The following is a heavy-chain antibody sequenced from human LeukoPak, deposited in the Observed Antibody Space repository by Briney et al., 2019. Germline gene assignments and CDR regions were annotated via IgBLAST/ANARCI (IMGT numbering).Heavy chain of an antibody. V-gene: IGHV3-9*01. Sequence: GGSLRLSCAASGFTFDDYAMHWVRQAPGKGLEWVSGISWNSGSIGYADSVKGRFTISRDNAKNSLYLQMNSLRAEDTALYYCAKDTDYSGSGSRSGAFDIWGQGTMVTVSS. CDR3: AKDTDYSGSGSRSGAFDI. CDR2: ISWNSGSI. CDR1: GFTFDDYA. D-gene: IGHD3-10*01. J-gene: IGHJ3*02.